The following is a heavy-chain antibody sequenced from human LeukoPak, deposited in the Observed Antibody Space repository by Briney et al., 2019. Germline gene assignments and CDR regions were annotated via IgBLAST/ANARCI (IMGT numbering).Heavy chain of an antibody. CDR1: GFIFSDYA. CDR3: AKHQGLFRYFDWAADGFDI. Sequence: GGSLRLSCAASGFIFSDYAMSWVRQAPGKGLEWVSGTNGGGVRPQYADSVKGRFTVSRDNSKDTLYLQMNSLTAEDTALYYCAKHQGLFRYFDWAADGFDIRGQGTMVTVSS. D-gene: IGHD3-9*01. J-gene: IGHJ3*02. V-gene: IGHV3-23*01. CDR2: TNGGGVRP.